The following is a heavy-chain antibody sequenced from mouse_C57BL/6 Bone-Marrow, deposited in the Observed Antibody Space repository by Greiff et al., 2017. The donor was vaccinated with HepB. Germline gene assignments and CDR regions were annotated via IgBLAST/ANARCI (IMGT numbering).Heavy chain of an antibody. CDR3: ARFYAMDY. CDR1: GFTFTDYY. Sequence: EVQLQESGGGLVQPGGSLSLSCAASGFTFTDYYMSWVRQPPGKALEWLGFIRNKANGYTTEYSASVKGRFTISRDNSQSILYLQVNALRAEDSATYYCARFYAMDYWGQGTSVTVSS. V-gene: IGHV7-3*01. J-gene: IGHJ4*01. CDR2: IRNKANGYTT.